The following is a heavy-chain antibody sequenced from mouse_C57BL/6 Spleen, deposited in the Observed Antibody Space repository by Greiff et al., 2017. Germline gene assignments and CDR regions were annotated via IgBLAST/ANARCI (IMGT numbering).Heavy chain of an antibody. CDR3: TVYDGYHLGFAY. CDR1: GYTFTDYE. CDR2: IDPETGGT. Sequence: VKLMESGAELVRPGASVTLSCKASGYTFTDYEMHWVKQTPVHGLEWIGAIDPETGGTAYNQKFKGKAILTADKSSSTAYMELRSLTSEDSAVYYCTVYDGYHLGFAYWGQGTLVTVSA. D-gene: IGHD2-3*01. V-gene: IGHV1-15*01. J-gene: IGHJ3*01.